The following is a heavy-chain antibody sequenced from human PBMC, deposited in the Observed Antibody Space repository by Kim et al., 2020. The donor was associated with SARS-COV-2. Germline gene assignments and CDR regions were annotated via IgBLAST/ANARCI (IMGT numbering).Heavy chain of an antibody. CDR3: ARLGDGYNTTPGY. Sequence: YSPSFQGHVTISADKSISTAYLQWSSLKASDTAMYYCARLGDGYNTTPGYWGQGTLVTVSS. D-gene: IGHD5-12*01. V-gene: IGHV5-10-1*01. J-gene: IGHJ4*02.